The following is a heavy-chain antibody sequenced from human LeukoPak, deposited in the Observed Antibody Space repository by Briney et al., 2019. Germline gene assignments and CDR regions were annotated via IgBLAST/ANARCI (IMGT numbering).Heavy chain of an antibody. V-gene: IGHV3-23*01. CDR2: ISGSGGST. J-gene: IGHJ4*02. CDR1: GFTFSSYA. CDR3: ARPSTSGIAAAGLKY. D-gene: IGHD6-13*01. Sequence: GGSLRLSCAASGFTFSSYAMSWVRQAPGKGLEWVSGISGSGGSTYYADSVKGRSTISRDNSKNTLYLQMNSLRAEDTAVYYCARPSTSGIAAAGLKYWGQGTLVTVSS.